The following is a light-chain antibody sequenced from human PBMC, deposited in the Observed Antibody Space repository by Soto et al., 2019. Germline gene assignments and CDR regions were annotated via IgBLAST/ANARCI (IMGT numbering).Light chain of an antibody. CDR1: QSISSY. V-gene: IGKV1-39*01. CDR3: QQSYSTPAT. J-gene: IGKJ5*01. Sequence: DIQRTQSPSSLSASXXDTVXITCQASQSISSYLNWYQQKPGKPPKXXIYAASSLQSGVPSRFSGSGSGTDFTLTISSLQPEDFATYYCQQSYSTPATFGQGTRLE. CDR2: AAS.